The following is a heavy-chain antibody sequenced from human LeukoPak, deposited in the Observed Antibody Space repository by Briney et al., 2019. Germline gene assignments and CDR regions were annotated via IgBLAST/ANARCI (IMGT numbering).Heavy chain of an antibody. CDR1: GFTFSSYG. V-gene: IGHV3-30*18. Sequence: TGGSLRLSCAASGFTFSSYGMHWVRQAPGKGLEWVAVISYDGSNEYYADSVKGRCTISRDNSKNTLYLQMNSLRAEDTAVYYCAKDLGSSWYLEYWGQGTLVTVSS. CDR2: ISYDGSNE. CDR3: AKDLGSSWYLEY. D-gene: IGHD6-13*01. J-gene: IGHJ4*02.